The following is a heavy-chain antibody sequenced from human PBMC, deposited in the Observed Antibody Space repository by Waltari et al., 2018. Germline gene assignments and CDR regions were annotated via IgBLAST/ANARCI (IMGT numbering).Heavy chain of an antibody. CDR3: AKYRGLVQGSSLLFDY. CDR1: GFIFSDYA. J-gene: IGHJ4*02. D-gene: IGHD3-10*01. V-gene: IGHV3-23*01. Sequence: DVQLLESGGGLVQPGGSLRISCAASGFIFSDYAMHWVRQAPGKGLEWVSTISDSGGNTYYAGSVKGRFTISRDNSKNTLYLQMNSLRADDTALYYCAKYRGLVQGSSLLFDYWGQGTLVTVSS. CDR2: ISDSGGNT.